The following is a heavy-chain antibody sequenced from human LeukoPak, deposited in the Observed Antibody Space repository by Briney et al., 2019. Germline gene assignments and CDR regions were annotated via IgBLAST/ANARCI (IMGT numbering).Heavy chain of an antibody. Sequence: SETLSLTCTVSGGSITSNTNYWDWIRQPPGRGLEWIGSIYYSGSTYYSPSLKSRVTMSVDTSKNQFSLKLTSVNAADTAVYYCATQHSYCSGGSCYYSTFQHWGQGTLVTVSS. V-gene: IGHV4-39*01. CDR2: IYYSGST. J-gene: IGHJ1*01. CDR1: GGSITSNTNY. CDR3: ATQHSYCSGGSCYYSTFQH. D-gene: IGHD2-15*01.